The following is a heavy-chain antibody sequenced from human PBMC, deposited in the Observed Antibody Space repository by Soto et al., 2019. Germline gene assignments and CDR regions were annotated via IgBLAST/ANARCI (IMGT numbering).Heavy chain of an antibody. Sequence: PWETLSLTCTVSGGSISSYYWSWIRQPPGKGLEWIGYIYYSGSTNYNPSLKSRVTISVDTSKNQFSLKLSSVTAADTAVYYCARGSSVFGVVINYYYYYGMDVWGQGTTVTVSS. CDR3: ARGSSVFGVVINYYYYYGMDV. CDR1: GGSISSYY. CDR2: IYYSGST. V-gene: IGHV4-59*01. D-gene: IGHD3-3*01. J-gene: IGHJ6*02.